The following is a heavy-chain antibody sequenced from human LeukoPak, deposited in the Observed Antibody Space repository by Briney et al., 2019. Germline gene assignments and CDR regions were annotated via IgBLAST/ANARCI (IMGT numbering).Heavy chain of an antibody. CDR3: ARDGSYCSITSCYVVAPFDY. CDR2: ISAYNGNT. V-gene: IGHV1-18*01. CDR1: GYTFTCYG. Sequence: ASVKVSCKASGYTFTCYGISWVRQAPGQGLEWMGWISAYNGNTNYAQKLQGRVTMTTDTSTSTAYMELRSLRSDDTAVYYCARDGSYCSITSCYVVAPFDYWGQGTLVTVSS. J-gene: IGHJ4*02. D-gene: IGHD2-2*01.